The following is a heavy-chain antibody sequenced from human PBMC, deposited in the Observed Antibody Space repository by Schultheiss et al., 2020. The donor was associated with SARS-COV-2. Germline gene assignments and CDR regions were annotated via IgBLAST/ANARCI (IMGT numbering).Heavy chain of an antibody. CDR2: INPSGGST. Sequence: ASVKVSCKASGYTFTSYYMHWVRQAPGQGLEWMGIINPSGGSTSYAQKFQGRVTITADESTSTAYMELSSLRSEDTAVYYCARAPSGSIDYWGQGTLVTVSS. J-gene: IGHJ4*02. CDR1: GYTFTSYY. D-gene: IGHD3-22*01. CDR3: ARAPSGSIDY. V-gene: IGHV1-46*01.